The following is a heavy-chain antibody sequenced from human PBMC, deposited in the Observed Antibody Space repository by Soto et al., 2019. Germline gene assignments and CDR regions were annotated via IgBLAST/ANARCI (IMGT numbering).Heavy chain of an antibody. V-gene: IGHV1-58*02. CDR2: IVVGSGNT. D-gene: IGHD2-2*01. CDR3: AAGPSVPSYYYYYYYMDV. CDR1: GFTFTSSA. Sequence: SVKVSCKASGFTFTSSARQWVRQARGQRLEWIGWIVVGSGNTNYAQKFQERVTITRDMSTSTAYMELSSLRSEDTAVYYCAAGPSVPSYYYYYYYMDVWGKGTTGTVSS. J-gene: IGHJ6*03.